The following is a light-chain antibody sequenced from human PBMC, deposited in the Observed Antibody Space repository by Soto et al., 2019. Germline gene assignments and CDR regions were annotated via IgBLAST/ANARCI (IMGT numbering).Light chain of an antibody. V-gene: IGLV6-57*03. CDR2: EDN. CDR1: SGSIASNF. CDR3: NFLKRDPRVF. J-gene: IGLJ2*01. Sequence: NFMLTQTHSVSASPGKTITISCTRSSGSIASNFVQWYQQRPGTAPTILIYEDNRRPSGVPGRFSGSIDSSSNSASLTISGVGAGDGGDYYCNFLKRDPRVFFGGGT.